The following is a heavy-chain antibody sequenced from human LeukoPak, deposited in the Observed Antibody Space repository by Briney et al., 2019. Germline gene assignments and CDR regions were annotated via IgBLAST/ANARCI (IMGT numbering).Heavy chain of an antibody. Sequence: PGGSLRLTCAASGFTFGTYWMHWIRQAPGKGLVWFSRINTDGSSRMYADSVKSRVTISRDNAKNTLYLQMDSLSAEDTAVYYCARKQHDILSRVGFGYWGKGTTV. CDR3: ARKQHDILSRVGFGY. J-gene: IGHJ4*02. D-gene: IGHD3-9*01. CDR2: INTDGSSR. CDR1: GFTFGTYW. V-gene: IGHV3-74*03.